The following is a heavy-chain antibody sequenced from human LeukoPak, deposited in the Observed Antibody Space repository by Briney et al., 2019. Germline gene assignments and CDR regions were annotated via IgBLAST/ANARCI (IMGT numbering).Heavy chain of an antibody. D-gene: IGHD2-21*01. Sequence: PSETLSLTCAVYGGSFSGYYWSWIRQPPGKRLEWIGEINHSGNTNYNPSLKSRVTISVDTSKNQFSLKLSSVTAADTAVYYCARDRFASFDYWGQGTWSPSPQ. CDR1: GGSFSGYY. CDR2: INHSGNT. V-gene: IGHV4-34*01. CDR3: ARDRFASFDY. J-gene: IGHJ4*02.